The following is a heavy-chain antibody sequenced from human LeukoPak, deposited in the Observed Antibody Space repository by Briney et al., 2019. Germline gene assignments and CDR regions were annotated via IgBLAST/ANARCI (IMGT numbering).Heavy chain of an antibody. CDR2: ISSSSGYI. J-gene: IGHJ4*02. D-gene: IGHD3-9*01. V-gene: IGHV3-21*01. CDR3: ARTHPRYFDWLLSQYYFDY. Sequence: PGGSLRLSCAASGFTFSSYSMNWVRQAPGKGLEWVSSISSSSGYIYYADSVKGRFTISRDNAKNSLYLQMNSLRAEDTAVYYCARTHPRYFDWLLSQYYFDYWGQGTLVTVSS. CDR1: GFTFSSYS.